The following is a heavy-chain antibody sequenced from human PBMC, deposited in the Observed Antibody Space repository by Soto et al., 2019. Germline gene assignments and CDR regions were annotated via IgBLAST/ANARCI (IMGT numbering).Heavy chain of an antibody. D-gene: IGHD6-19*01. V-gene: IGHV3-30*03. J-gene: IGHJ2*01. CDR1: GFTVNNFG. CDR2: ISHDGTAK. Sequence: GGSLRLSCAASGFTVNNFGMHWVRQAPGKGPEWVAMISHDGTAKYYADSVKGRFTISRDNSKNTLYLQMNSLGAEDTAVYYCARIPQIAVAGTRFGYFDLWGRGTLVTVSS. CDR3: ARIPQIAVAGTRFGYFDL.